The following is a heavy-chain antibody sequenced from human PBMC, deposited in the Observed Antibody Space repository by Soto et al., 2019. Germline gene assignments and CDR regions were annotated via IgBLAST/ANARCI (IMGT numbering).Heavy chain of an antibody. CDR2: ISSSDSTI. Sequence: GGSLRLSCVVSGFTFSSYEMNWVRQAPGKGLEWVSYISSSDSTIYYADSVKGRFTISRDNAKNSLYLQMNSLRAEDTAVYYCARESEDLTSNFDYWGQGTLVTVSS. V-gene: IGHV3-48*03. J-gene: IGHJ4*02. CDR3: ARESEDLTSNFDY. CDR1: GFTFSSYE.